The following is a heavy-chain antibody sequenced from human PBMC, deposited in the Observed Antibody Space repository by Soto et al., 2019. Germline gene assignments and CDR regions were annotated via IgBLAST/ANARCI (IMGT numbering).Heavy chain of an antibody. J-gene: IGHJ3*02. V-gene: IGHV3-21*01. CDR2: ISSSSSYI. CDR3: ARDREDDSSGYNNEGYAFDI. CDR1: GFTFSSYS. Sequence: EVQLVESGGGLVKPGGSLRLSCAASGFTFSSYSMNWVRQAPGKGLEWVSSISSSSSYIYYADSVKGRFTISRDNAKNSLYLQRNSLRAEDTAVYYCARDREDDSSGYNNEGYAFDIWGQGTMVTVSS. D-gene: IGHD3-22*01.